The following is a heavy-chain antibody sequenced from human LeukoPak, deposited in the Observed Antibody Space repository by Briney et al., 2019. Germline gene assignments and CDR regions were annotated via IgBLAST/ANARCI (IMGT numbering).Heavy chain of an antibody. V-gene: IGHV4-59*01. CDR2: IYYSGST. J-gene: IGHJ4*02. D-gene: IGHD3-3*01. Sequence: SETLSLTCTVSGGSISSYYWSWIRQPPGQGREWSGYIYYSGSTNYNPSLKSRVTISVDTSKNQFSLKLSSVTAADTAVYYCARSALRFLEYGPYYFDYWGQGTLVASPQ. CDR1: GGSISSYY. CDR3: ARSALRFLEYGPYYFDY.